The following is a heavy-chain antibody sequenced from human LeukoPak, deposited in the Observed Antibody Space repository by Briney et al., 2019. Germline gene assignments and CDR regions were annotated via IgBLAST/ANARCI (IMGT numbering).Heavy chain of an antibody. CDR2: IKEDGSIQ. CDR3: ARDVWTGVAVSDY. CDR1: GFTFSSYW. V-gene: IGHV3-7*01. D-gene: IGHD6-19*01. Sequence: GGSLRLSCVASGFTFSSYWMTWVRQAPGKGLEWLANIKEDGSIQYYLDSVRGRFTISRDNAKTSVYLQLNSLRADDTAIYYCARDVWTGVAVSDYWGQGTLVTVSS. J-gene: IGHJ4*02.